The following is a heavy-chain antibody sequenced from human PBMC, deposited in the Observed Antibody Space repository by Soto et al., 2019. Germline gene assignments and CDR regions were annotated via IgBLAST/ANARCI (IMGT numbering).Heavy chain of an antibody. D-gene: IGHD3-22*01. Sequence: EVQLVESGGGLVKPGGSLRLSCAASGFTFSSYSMNWVRQAPGKGLEWVSSISSSSSYIYYAGSVKGRFTSSRDNAKNSRYLQMNSVSAEDTAVYYCARDYVDSSVYYCNFDYWGQGTLVTVSS. CDR3: ARDYVDSSVYYCNFDY. V-gene: IGHV3-21*01. CDR1: GFTFSSYS. CDR2: ISSSSSYI. J-gene: IGHJ4*02.